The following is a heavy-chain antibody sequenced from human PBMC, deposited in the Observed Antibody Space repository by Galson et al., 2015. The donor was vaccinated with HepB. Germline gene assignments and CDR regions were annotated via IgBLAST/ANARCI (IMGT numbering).Heavy chain of an antibody. Sequence: SLRLSCAASGFTFSSYWMSWVRQAPGKGLEWVANIKQDGSEKYYVDSVKGRFTISRDNAKNSLYLQMNSLRAEDTAVYYCARDRGSGGYYYRRYYWGQGTLVTVSS. CDR3: ARDRGSGGYYYRRYY. CDR2: IKQDGSEK. J-gene: IGHJ4*02. CDR1: GFTFSSYW. V-gene: IGHV3-7*03. D-gene: IGHD3-22*01.